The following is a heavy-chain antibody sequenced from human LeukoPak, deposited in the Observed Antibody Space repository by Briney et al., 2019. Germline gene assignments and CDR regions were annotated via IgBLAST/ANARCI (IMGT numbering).Heavy chain of an antibody. CDR2: IYYSGST. J-gene: IGHJ4*02. CDR1: GGSISSYY. V-gene: IGHV4-59*01. CDR3: ASYSLGGFDY. D-gene: IGHD3-16*01. Sequence: SETLSLTCTVSGGSISSYYWSWIRQPPGKGLEWLGYIYYSGSTNYNPSLKSRVTISVDTSKNQFSLKLSSVTAADTAVYYCASYSLGGFDYWGQGTLVTVSS.